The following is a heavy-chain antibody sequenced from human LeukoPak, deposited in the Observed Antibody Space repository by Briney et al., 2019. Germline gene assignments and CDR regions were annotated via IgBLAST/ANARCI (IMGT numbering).Heavy chain of an antibody. D-gene: IGHD6-6*01. CDR3: ARLYSSSSGLRASDY. V-gene: IGHV3-48*03. CDR2: ISSSGSTI. CDR1: GFTFSSYE. Sequence: GGSLRLSCAASGFTFSSYEMNWVRQAPGKGLEWVSYISSSGSTIFYADSVEGRFTIFRDNAKNSLYLQMNSLRAEDTAVYYCARLYSSSSGLRASDYWGQGTLVTVSS. J-gene: IGHJ4*02.